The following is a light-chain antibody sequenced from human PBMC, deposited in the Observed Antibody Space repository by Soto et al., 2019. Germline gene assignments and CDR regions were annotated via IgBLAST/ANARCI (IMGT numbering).Light chain of an antibody. CDR3: TSFTTISTWV. CDR1: SSDVDGYNY. Sequence: QSALTQPASVSGSPGQSITISCPGTSSDVDGYNYVSWFQQHPGKAPKLKIYEVSNRPSGVSNRFSGSKSGNTASLTISELQAEDEADYYCTSFTTISTWVFGGGTKVTVL. CDR2: EVS. J-gene: IGLJ3*02. V-gene: IGLV2-14*01.